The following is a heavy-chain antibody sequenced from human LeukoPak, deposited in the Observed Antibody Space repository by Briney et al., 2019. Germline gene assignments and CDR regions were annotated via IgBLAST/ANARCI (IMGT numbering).Heavy chain of an antibody. CDR2: ISYDGSNK. D-gene: IGHD6-13*01. V-gene: IGHV3-30*03. Sequence: GGSLRLSCAASGFTFSSYGMHWVRQAPGKGLEWVAVISYDGSNKFYADSVKGRFTISRDNSKNTLYLQMNSLRAEDTAVYYCASSWAYFDSWGQGTLVTVSS. J-gene: IGHJ4*02. CDR3: ASSWAYFDS. CDR1: GFTFSSYG.